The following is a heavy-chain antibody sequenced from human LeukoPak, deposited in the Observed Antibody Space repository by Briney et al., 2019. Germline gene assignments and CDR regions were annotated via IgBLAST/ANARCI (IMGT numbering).Heavy chain of an antibody. J-gene: IGHJ3*02. V-gene: IGHV3-11*03. CDR2: ISSSSSYT. Sequence: GGSLRLSCAASGFTFSDYYMSWIRQAPGKGLEWVSYISSSSSYTNYADSVKGRFTISRDNAKNSLYLQMNSLRAEDTAVYYCARSIGIAVASVAFDIWGQGTMVTVSS. CDR1: GFTFSDYY. D-gene: IGHD6-19*01. CDR3: ARSIGIAVASVAFDI.